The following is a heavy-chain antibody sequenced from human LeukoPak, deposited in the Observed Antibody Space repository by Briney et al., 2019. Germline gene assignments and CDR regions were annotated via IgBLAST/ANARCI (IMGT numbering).Heavy chain of an antibody. J-gene: IGHJ3*02. Sequence: ASVKVSCKVSGYTLTELSMHWVRQAPGQGLEWLGWINTNTGNPTYAQGFTGRFVFSLDTSVNTAYLQISSLKAEDTAVYYCARVVHPYDYESSGLTYDAFDIWGQGTMVTVSS. CDR2: INTNTGNP. CDR1: GYTLTELS. D-gene: IGHD3-22*01. CDR3: ARVVHPYDYESSGLTYDAFDI. V-gene: IGHV7-4-1*02.